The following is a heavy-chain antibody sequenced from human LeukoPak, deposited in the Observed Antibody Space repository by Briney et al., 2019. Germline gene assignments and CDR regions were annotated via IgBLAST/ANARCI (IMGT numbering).Heavy chain of an antibody. CDR2: IYYSGST. D-gene: IGHD3-16*01. J-gene: IGHJ2*01. CDR3: ARRIYGWYFDL. CDR1: GYSISSSNW. V-gene: IGHV4-28*06. Sequence: SDTLSLTCAVSGYSISSSNWWGWIRQPPGKGLEWIGYIYYSGSTNYNPSLKSRVTMSVDTSKNQFSLKLSSVTALDTAVYYCARRIYGWYFDLWGRGTLVTVSS.